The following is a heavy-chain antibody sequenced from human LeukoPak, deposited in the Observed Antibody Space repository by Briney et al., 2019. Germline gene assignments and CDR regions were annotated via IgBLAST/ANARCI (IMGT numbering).Heavy chain of an antibody. J-gene: IGHJ4*02. D-gene: IGHD3-22*01. V-gene: IGHV3-30*18. CDR2: ISNDGSTK. CDR1: GFTFSSYS. Sequence: GGSLRLSCAASGFTFSSYSVNGGRQAPGKGLGWVAVISNDGSTKYYAAAVKGRFTITRDNSKNTLYLQMNSLRAEDTAVYYCAKGPYYYDSSGYYFDYWGQGTLVTVSS. CDR3: AKGPYYYDSSGYYFDY.